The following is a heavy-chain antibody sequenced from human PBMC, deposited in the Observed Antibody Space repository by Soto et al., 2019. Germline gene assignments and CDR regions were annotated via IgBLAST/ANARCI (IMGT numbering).Heavy chain of an antibody. CDR3: AKVSSSWYAGFFDL. CDR1: GFTFSSHA. Sequence: EVQLLESGGGLVQPGRSLRLSCTASGFTFSSHAMTWVRQAPGKGLEWVSGLSDSGDSIYYADSVKGRFTIYRDNSMNTLYLQMNTLRVEDTAVYYCAKVSSSWYAGFFDLWGHGTLGNVSS. V-gene: IGHV3-23*01. D-gene: IGHD6-13*01. J-gene: IGHJ4*01. CDR2: LSDSGDSI.